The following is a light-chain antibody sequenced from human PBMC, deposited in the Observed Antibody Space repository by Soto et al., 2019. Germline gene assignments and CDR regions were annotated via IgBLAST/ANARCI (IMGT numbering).Light chain of an antibody. CDR1: ETVATN. Sequence: EIVMTQSPATLSVSPGERATLSCRASETVATNLAWYQQKPGQAPRLLIYGASNRATGIPDRFSGSGSGTDLTLTISRLEPEDFAVYYCQQYGSSATFGGGTKVDIK. CDR2: GAS. CDR3: QQYGSSAT. V-gene: IGKV3-20*01. J-gene: IGKJ4*01.